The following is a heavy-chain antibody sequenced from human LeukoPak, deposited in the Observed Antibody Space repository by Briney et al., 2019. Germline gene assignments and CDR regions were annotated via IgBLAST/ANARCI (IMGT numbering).Heavy chain of an antibody. CDR3: ARVVGSTYCGGDCYPEY. Sequence: KTSETLPLTCTVSGGSISSTSYYWGWIRQPPGKGLEWIGTIYYSGSTSYNPSLRSRVTISVDTSKNHISLKLSSVTAADTAVYYCARVVGSTYCGGDCYPEYCGQGTLVTISS. CDR2: IYYSGST. V-gene: IGHV4-39*07. CDR1: GGSISSTSYY. J-gene: IGHJ4*02. D-gene: IGHD2-21*02.